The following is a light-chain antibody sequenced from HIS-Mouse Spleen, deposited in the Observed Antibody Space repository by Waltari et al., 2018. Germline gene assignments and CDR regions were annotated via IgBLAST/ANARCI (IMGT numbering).Light chain of an antibody. V-gene: IGLV3-10*01. CDR2: EDS. CDR1: ALPNKY. J-gene: IGLJ2*01. CDR3: YSTDSSGNHRV. Sequence: SYELTQPPSVSVSPGQTARITCSGYALPNKYAYWYQQKSGKAPVLVIYEDSKRPSGIPERFSGSSSGTMATLTISGAQVEDEADYYCYSTDSSGNHRVFGGGTKLTVL.